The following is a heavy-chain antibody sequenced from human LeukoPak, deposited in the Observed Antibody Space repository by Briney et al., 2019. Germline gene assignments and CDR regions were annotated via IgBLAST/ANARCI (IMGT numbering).Heavy chain of an antibody. CDR3: AKDTNGVCAY. Sequence: GGSLRLSCAASGFTVSSKYMSWVRQAPGKGLEWVSVIYSGGSTYYADPVKGRFTISRDNSKNTLYLQMNSLRAEDTAVYYCAKDTNGVCAYWGQGTLVTVSS. V-gene: IGHV3-53*01. CDR2: IYSGGST. CDR1: GFTVSSKY. J-gene: IGHJ4*02. D-gene: IGHD2-8*01.